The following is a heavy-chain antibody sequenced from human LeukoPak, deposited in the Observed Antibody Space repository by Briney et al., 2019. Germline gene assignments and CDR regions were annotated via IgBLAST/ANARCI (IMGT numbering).Heavy chain of an antibody. J-gene: IGHJ4*02. CDR3: ARSKSWIQLWFDF. V-gene: IGHV3-7*01. CDR2: IKQDGSEK. Sequence: PGGSLRLSCAASGFTFSSYAMTWVRQAPGKGLEWVANIKQDGSEKYYVDSVKGRFTISRDNAKNSLYLQMNSLRAEDTAVYYCARSKSWIQLWFDFWGQGTLVTVSS. D-gene: IGHD5-18*01. CDR1: GFTFSSYA.